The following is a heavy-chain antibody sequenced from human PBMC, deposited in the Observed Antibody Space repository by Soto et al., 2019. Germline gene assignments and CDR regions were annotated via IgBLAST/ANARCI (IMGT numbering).Heavy chain of an antibody. V-gene: IGHV1-69*13. D-gene: IGHD2-15*01. CDR2: IVPIFGTA. Sequence: SVEVSCKASGGTFSSYAISWVRQAPGQGLEWMGGIVPIFGTANYAQKFQGRVTITADESTSTAYMELSSLRSEDTAVYYCALVVAYYYYGMDVWGQGTTVTVSS. CDR1: GGTFSSYA. J-gene: IGHJ6*02. CDR3: ALVVAYYYYGMDV.